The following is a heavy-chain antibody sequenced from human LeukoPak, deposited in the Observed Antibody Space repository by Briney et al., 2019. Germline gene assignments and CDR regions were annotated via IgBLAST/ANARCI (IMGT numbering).Heavy chain of an antibody. D-gene: IGHD3-10*01. CDR3: ARTTMVRGTYYMDV. CDR2: IYYSGYT. Sequence: SETLSLTCSASGYSISSGYYWGWIRQPPGKGLEWIGCIYYSGYTNYKSSLKSRVTISVDTSKNQFSLKLSSVTAADTAVYYCARTTMVRGTYYMDVWGKGTTVTVSS. CDR1: GYSISSGYY. V-gene: IGHV4-38-2*01. J-gene: IGHJ6*03.